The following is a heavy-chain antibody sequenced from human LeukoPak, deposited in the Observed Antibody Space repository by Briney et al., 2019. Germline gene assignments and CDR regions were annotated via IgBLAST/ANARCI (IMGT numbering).Heavy chain of an antibody. CDR2: ISYDGSNK. CDR3: AKSYPVTTFGHSEGMDV. J-gene: IGHJ6*02. D-gene: IGHD3-16*01. V-gene: IGHV3-30*18. CDR1: GFTFSSYG. Sequence: GGSLRLSCAASGFTFSSYGMHWVRQAPGKGLEWVAVISYDGSNKYYADSVKGRFTISRDNSKNTLYLQMNSLRAEDTAVYHCAKSYPVTTFGHSEGMDVWGQGTTVTVSS.